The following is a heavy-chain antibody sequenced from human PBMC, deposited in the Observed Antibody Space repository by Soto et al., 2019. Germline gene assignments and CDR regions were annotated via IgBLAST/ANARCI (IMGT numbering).Heavy chain of an antibody. CDR1: GYTFTTYG. CDR3: GRERDGSSWSSAEYLQH. D-gene: IGHD6-13*01. V-gene: IGHV1-18*01. Sequence: QVQLVQSGAEVKKPGASVKVSCKASGYTFTTYGIHWARQAPGQGLEWMGWISGYNGNTNYAQKFQGRVTMTTDTSTTTAYMDLRSLRSDDTAVYYCGRERDGSSWSSAEYLQHWGQGTLVTVSS. J-gene: IGHJ1*01. CDR2: ISGYNGNT.